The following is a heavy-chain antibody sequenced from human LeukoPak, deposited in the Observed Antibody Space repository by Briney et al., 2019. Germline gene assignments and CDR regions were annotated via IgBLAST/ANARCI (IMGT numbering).Heavy chain of an antibody. V-gene: IGHV3-74*01. CDR3: ARGNWNYAPYDIDY. CDR2: INSDGSST. D-gene: IGHD1-7*01. Sequence: GGSLRLYCAASGFTFSTFAMIWVRQPPGKGLVWVSRINSDGSSTSYADSVKGRFTISRDNAKNTLYLQMNSLRAEDTAVYYCARGNWNYAPYDIDYWGQGTLVTVSS. J-gene: IGHJ4*02. CDR1: GFTFSTFA.